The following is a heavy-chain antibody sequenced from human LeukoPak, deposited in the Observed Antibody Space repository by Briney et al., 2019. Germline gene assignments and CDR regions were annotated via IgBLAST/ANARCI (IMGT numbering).Heavy chain of an antibody. Sequence: GGSLRLSCAASGFTFSRYWMSWVRQAPGKGLECVANIKQDGSDKYYVDSVKGRFTITRDNAKNSLYLQMNSLRAEGTAVYYCARVGSSWNGGGYWGQGTLVTVSS. CDR3: ARVGSSWNGGGY. J-gene: IGHJ4*02. D-gene: IGHD6-13*01. CDR1: GFTFSRYW. CDR2: IKQDGSDK. V-gene: IGHV3-7*01.